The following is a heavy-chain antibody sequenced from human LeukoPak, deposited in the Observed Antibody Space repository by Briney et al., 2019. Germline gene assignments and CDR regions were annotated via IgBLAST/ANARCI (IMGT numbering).Heavy chain of an antibody. CDR3: ARVGRSNKPGA. V-gene: IGHV3-74*01. CDR1: GFTFSSYW. CDR2: INSDGSST. Sequence: GGSLRLSCAASGFTFSSYWMHWVRQAPGKGLVWVSRINSDGSSTSYADSVKGRFTISRDNAKNSLYLQMNSLRAEDTAVYYCARVGRSNKPGAWGQGTLVTVSS. D-gene: IGHD1/OR15-1a*01. J-gene: IGHJ4*02.